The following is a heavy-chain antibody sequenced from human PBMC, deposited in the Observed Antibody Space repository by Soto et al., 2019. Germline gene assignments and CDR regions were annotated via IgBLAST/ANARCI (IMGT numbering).Heavy chain of an antibody. V-gene: IGHV4-31*03. J-gene: IGHJ3*02. D-gene: IGHD3-3*01. Sequence: QVQLQESGPGLVKPSQTLSLTCTVSGGSISSGGYYWSWIRQHPGKGLEWIGYIYYSGSTYYNPSLKSRVTVSVDTSKNQFSLKLSSVTAAHTGVYYCARGSHYDFWSDEAFDIWGQGTMVTVSS. CDR2: IYYSGST. CDR3: ARGSHYDFWSDEAFDI. CDR1: GGSISSGGYY.